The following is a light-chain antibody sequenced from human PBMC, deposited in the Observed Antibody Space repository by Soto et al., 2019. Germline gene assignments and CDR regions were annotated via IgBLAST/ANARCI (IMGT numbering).Light chain of an antibody. J-gene: IGLJ1*01. CDR2: EVS. Sequence: LTQPASVSGSPGQSITISCTGTSSDVGGYNYVSWYQQHPGKAPKLMIYEVSNRPSGVSNRFSGSKSGNTASLTISGLQAEDEADYYCSSYTSSSTLDVFGNGTKVTVL. CDR1: SSDVGGYNY. V-gene: IGLV2-14*01. CDR3: SSYTSSSTLDV.